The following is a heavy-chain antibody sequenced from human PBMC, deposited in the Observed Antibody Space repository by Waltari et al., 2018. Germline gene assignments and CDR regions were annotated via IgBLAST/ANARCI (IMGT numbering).Heavy chain of an antibody. D-gene: IGHD6-13*01. CDR1: GFSITTSGVG. CDR3: ANLLSRGVYSTTWYSPAFDS. Sequence: QITLKESGPTLVKPTETLTLTCSLSGFSITTSGVGVGWIRQPPGKALEWLAFIYWDDDRRYSPSLTNRLTITRDIYRNQVVLTLANMDPVDTGTYYGANLLSRGVYSTTWYSPAFDSWGQGTLVTVSS. J-gene: IGHJ4*02. CDR2: IYWDDDR. V-gene: IGHV2-5*02.